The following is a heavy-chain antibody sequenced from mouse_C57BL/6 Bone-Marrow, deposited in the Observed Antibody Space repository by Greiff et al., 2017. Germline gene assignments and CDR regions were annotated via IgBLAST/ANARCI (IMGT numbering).Heavy chain of an antibody. CDR2: IYPGSGST. J-gene: IGHJ4*01. D-gene: IGHD3-3*01. CDR3: ARSGLGRALDY. Sequence: VQLQQPGAELVKPGASVKLSCTASGYTFTSYWITWVKQRPGQGLEWIGDIYPGSGSTNYNEKFKSKATLTVDTSSSTAYMQLSSLTSEDTAVYYCARSGLGRALDYWGQGTSVTVSA. CDR1: GYTFTSYW. V-gene: IGHV1-55*01.